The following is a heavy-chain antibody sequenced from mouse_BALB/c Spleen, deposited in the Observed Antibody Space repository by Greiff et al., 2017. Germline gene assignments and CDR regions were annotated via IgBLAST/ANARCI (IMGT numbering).Heavy chain of an antibody. V-gene: IGHV2-4-1*01. D-gene: IGHD2-1*01. Sequence: VQLQQSGPGLVQPSQSLSITCTVSGFSLTSYGVHWVRQSPGKGLEWLGVIWSGGSTDYNAAFISRLSISKDNSKSQVFFKMNSLQADDTAIYYCARKSDGTWYFDVWGAGTTGTVSS. CDR3: ARKSDGTWYFDV. CDR2: IWSGGST. J-gene: IGHJ1*01. CDR1: GFSLTSYG.